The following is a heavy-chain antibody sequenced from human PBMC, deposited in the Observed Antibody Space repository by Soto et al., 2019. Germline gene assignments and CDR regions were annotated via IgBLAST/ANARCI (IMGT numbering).Heavy chain of an antibody. V-gene: IGHV4-59*01. CDR3: ARARSWSDYYFDY. CDR1: GGSISSYY. Sequence: SETLSLTCTVSGGSISSYYWSWIRQPPGKGLEWIGYIYYSGSTNYNPSLKSRVTISVDTSKNQFSPKLSSVTAADTAVYYCARARSWSDYYFDYWGQGTLVTVSS. D-gene: IGHD6-13*01. J-gene: IGHJ4*02. CDR2: IYYSGST.